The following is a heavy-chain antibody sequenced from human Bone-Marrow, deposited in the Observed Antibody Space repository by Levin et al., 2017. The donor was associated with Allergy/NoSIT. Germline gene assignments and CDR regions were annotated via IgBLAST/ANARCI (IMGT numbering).Heavy chain of an antibody. D-gene: IGHD2-2*01. CDR2: INHSGST. CDR3: ARGADCSSTSCYPGDYYYYYYMDV. J-gene: IGHJ6*03. CDR1: GGSFSGYY. V-gene: IGHV4-34*01. Sequence: SQTLSLTCAVYGGSFSGYYWSWIRQPPGKGLEWIGEINHSGSTNYNPSLKSRVTISVDTSKNQFSLKLSSVTAADTAVYYCARGADCSSTSCYPGDYYYYYYMDVWGKGTTVTVSS.